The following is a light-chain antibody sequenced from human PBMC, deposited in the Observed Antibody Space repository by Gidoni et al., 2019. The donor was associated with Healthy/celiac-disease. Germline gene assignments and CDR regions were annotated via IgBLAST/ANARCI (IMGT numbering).Light chain of an antibody. CDR1: QSVSSSY. CDR3: QQYGSSPWT. CDR2: GAS. Sequence: IVLTQSPGTLSLSPGERATLSCRASQSVSSSYLAWYQQKPGQAPRLLIYGASSRAPGIPDRCSGSGSGTDFTLTISRLEPEEFAVYYCQQYGSSPWTFGQGTKVEIK. J-gene: IGKJ1*01. V-gene: IGKV3-20*01.